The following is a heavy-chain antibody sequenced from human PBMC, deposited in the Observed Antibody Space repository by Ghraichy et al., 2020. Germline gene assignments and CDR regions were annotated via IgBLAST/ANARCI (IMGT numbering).Heavy chain of an antibody. D-gene: IGHD3-22*01. CDR2: IYYSGST. J-gene: IGHJ3*02. CDR3: AGAKYFSDSSGYYFEAFDI. Sequence: SETLSLTCTVSGGSVSSSGYYWGWIRQSPGKGLEWIGTIYYSGSTYYNPSLESRVTISVDTSKNQFSLKLSSVTAADTAVYYCAGAKYFSDSSGYYFEAFDIWGQGTMVTVSS. CDR1: GGSVSSSGYY. V-gene: IGHV4-39*01.